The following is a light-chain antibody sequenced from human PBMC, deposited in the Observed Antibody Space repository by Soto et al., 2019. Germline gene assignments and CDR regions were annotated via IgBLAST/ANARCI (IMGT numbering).Light chain of an antibody. CDR1: SSDVGRYNY. CDR2: EVT. V-gene: IGLV2-8*01. J-gene: IGLJ1*01. Sequence: QSALTQPPSASGSRGQSVTISCTGTSSDVGRYNYVSWYQQHPGKAPKLIIYEVTKRPSGVPDRFSGSKSGNTASLIVSGLQADDEADYYCSSYADSNDLVFGAGTKVTV. CDR3: SSYADSNDLV.